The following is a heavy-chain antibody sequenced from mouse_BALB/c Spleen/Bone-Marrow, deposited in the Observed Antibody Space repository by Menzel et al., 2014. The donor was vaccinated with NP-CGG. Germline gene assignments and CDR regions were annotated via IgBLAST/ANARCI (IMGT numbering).Heavy chain of an antibody. CDR3: GREGDYGYGWFAY. CDR1: GESFTGYL. V-gene: IGHV1-37*01. J-gene: IGHJ3*01. CDR2: INPYNGDT. D-gene: IGHD1-2*01. Sequence: EVQVVESGPELVKPGASVKISCKASGESFTGYLMNWVKQSHGKSLEWIGRINPYNGDTFYNREFKGKATLTVDKSSSTAHMELLSLTSEDSAVYYCGREGDYGYGWFAYWGQGTLVTVSA.